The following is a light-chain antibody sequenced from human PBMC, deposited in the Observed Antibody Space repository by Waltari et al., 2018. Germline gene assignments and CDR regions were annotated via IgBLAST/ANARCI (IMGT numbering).Light chain of an antibody. CDR1: QNITSY. J-gene: IGKJ1*01. CDR2: AAS. Sequence: DIQMTQFPSSLSAAVGDRVTITCRASQNITSYLSWYQQKPGEAPNVLIYAASSLQSGVPSRINGSGSGTDCTLNISGLQPEDFATYYCQQSYTTPRTFGQGTKVKI. CDR3: QQSYTTPRT. V-gene: IGKV1-39*01.